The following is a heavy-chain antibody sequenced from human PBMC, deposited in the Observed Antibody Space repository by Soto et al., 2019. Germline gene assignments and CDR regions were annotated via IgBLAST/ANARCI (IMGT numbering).Heavy chain of an antibody. J-gene: IGHJ6*01. CDR1: VGTLSNYG. CDR2: IIPVFGTA. CDR3: SRGDATKIVVTTYYAMDV. Sequence: QVQLVQSGAEVKKPGSSVRVSCKASVGTLSNYGISWVRQAPGQGLEWMGGIIPVFGTANYAQKFQGRVTITADESKSTVYMDVTSLRSEDTAVYYCSRGDATKIVVTTYYAMDVW. D-gene: IGHD4-17*01. V-gene: IGHV1-69*12.